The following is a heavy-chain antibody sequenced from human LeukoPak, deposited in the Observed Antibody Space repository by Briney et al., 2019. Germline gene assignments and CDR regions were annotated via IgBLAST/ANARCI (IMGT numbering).Heavy chain of an antibody. Sequence: QPGGSLRLSCAASGFTFSTYAMSWVRQAPGKGLEWVSVVSGTGGRTYYADSVKGRFTISRDNSKNTLYLQMNSLRAEDTAVYYCARDIQKYCGGDCYSIGYWGQGTLVTVSS. CDR3: ARDIQKYCGGDCYSIGY. CDR1: GFTFSTYA. CDR2: VSGTGGRT. J-gene: IGHJ4*02. V-gene: IGHV3-23*01. D-gene: IGHD2-21*02.